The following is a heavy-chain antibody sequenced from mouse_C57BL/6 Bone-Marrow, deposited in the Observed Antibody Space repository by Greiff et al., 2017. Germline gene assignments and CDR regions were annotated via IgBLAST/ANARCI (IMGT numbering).Heavy chain of an antibody. V-gene: IGHV14-4*01. Sequence: VQLQQSGAELVRPGASVKLSCTASGFNIKDDYMHWVKQRPEQGLEWIGWIHPKNGDTEYASEFQGKATLTADTSSNTAYLQLSSLTAYDTAVYDCTTAYCNNLYCDFDGGGTGTTVTVSS. CDR2: IHPKNGDT. CDR1: GFNIKDDY. CDR3: TTAYCNNLYCDFDG. D-gene: IGHD2-5*01. J-gene: IGHJ1*03.